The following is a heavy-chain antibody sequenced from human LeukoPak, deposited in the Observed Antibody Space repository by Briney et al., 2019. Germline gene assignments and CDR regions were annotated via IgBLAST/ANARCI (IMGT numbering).Heavy chain of an antibody. D-gene: IGHD6-19*01. V-gene: IGHV4-39*01. CDR2: IYYSGST. CDR1: GGSISSSSDY. CDR3: ARAYSSGWFDY. J-gene: IGHJ4*02. Sequence: MASETLSLTRTVSGGSISSSSDYWGWIRQPPGKGLEWIGSIYYSGSTYYNPSLKSRVTISVDTSKNQFSLKLSSVTAADTAVYYCARAYSSGWFDYWGQGTLVTVSS.